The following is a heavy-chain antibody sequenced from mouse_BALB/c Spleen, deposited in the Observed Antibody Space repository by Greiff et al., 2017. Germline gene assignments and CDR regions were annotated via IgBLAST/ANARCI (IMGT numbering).Heavy chain of an antibody. CDR1: GDSITSGY. CDR2: ISYSGST. Sequence: EVKLMESGPSLVKPSQTLSLTCSVTGDSITSGYWNWIRKFPGNKLEYMGYISYSGSTYYNPSLKSRISITRDTSKNQYYLQLNSVTTEDTATYYCAGGYGGSYWYFDVWGAGTTVTVAA. CDR3: AGGYGGSYWYFDV. D-gene: IGHD1-1*01. J-gene: IGHJ1*01. V-gene: IGHV3-8*02.